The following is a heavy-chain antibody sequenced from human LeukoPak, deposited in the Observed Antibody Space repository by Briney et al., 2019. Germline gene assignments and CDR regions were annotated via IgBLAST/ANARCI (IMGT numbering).Heavy chain of an antibody. J-gene: IGHJ6*02. CDR2: IYHSGIT. CDR1: SDSISSNNW. D-gene: IGHD3-3*01. V-gene: IGHV4-4*02. CDR3: ARVRQNYDFWSGYYSAYGMDV. Sequence: PSETLSLTCAVSSDSISSNNWWNWVRQPPGKGLEWIGEIYHSGITEYNPSLRSRVTISVDKSKNQFSLKLNSVTAADTAVYYCARVRQNYDFWSGYYSAYGMDVWGQGTTVTVSS.